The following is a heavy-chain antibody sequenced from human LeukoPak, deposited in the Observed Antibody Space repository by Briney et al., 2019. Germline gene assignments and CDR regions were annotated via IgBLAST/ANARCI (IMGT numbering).Heavy chain of an antibody. CDR3: ARVSGYSYGPGDRYYFDY. CDR1: SGSISTSNHY. J-gene: IGHJ4*02. CDR2: LFYRGST. D-gene: IGHD5-18*01. Sequence: PSETLSLTCTVSSGSISTSNHYWGWVRQPPGKGLEWIGSLFYRGSTYYNPSLKSRVTISLDRTKNQLSLKLSSVTAADTAVYYCARVSGYSYGPGDRYYFDYWGQGTLVTVSS. V-gene: IGHV4-39*07.